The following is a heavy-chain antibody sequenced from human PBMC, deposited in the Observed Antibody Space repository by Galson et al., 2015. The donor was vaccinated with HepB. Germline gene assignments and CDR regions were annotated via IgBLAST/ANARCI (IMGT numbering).Heavy chain of an antibody. CDR2: INAGNGNT. D-gene: IGHD5-24*01. CDR3: ATEMATEAAYYYYGMDV. Sequence: SVKVSCKASGYTFTSYAMHWVRQAPGQRLEWMGWINAGNGNTKYSQKFQGRVTITRDTSASTAYMELSSLRSEDTAVYYCATEMATEAAYYYYGMDVWGQGTTVTVSS. J-gene: IGHJ6*02. V-gene: IGHV1-3*01. CDR1: GYTFTSYA.